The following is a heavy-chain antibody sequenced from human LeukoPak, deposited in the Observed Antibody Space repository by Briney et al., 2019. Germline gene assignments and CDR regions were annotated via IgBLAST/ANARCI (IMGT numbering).Heavy chain of an antibody. CDR1: GFIFSSYW. J-gene: IGHJ4*02. V-gene: IGHV3-7*01. CDR2: IKQDGSEK. Sequence: GGSLRLSCAASGFIFSSYWMSWVRQAPGKGLEWVANIKQDGSEKYYVDSVKGRFTISRDNAKNTLYLQMNSLRADDTAMYYCARVRYWGQGTLVTVSS. CDR3: ARVRY.